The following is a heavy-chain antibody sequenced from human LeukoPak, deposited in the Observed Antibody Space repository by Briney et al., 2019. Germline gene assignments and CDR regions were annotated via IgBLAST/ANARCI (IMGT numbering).Heavy chain of an antibody. Sequence: TSETLSLTCTVSGGSISSSSCYWGWIRQPPGKGLEWIGSIYYSGSTYYSPSLKSRVTISVDTSNNQFSLRLSSVTAADTAVYFCARQGVIISYFDYWGQGALVTVSS. CDR1: GGSISSSSCY. CDR3: ARQGVIISYFDY. J-gene: IGHJ4*02. D-gene: IGHD3-10*01. V-gene: IGHV4-39*01. CDR2: IYYSGST.